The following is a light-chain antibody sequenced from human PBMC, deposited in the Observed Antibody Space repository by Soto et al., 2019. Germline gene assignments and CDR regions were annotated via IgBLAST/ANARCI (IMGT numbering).Light chain of an antibody. V-gene: IGLV2-14*01. CDR2: DVS. CDR3: TSYTSSNTQV. J-gene: IGLJ1*01. Sequence: QSALTQPASVSGSPGQSITISCTGTSSDVGGYNYVSWLQQHPGKVPKLIIYDVSSRPSGVSNRFSGSKSGNTASLTISGLQAEEEADYYCTSYTSSNTQVFGGGTKLTV. CDR1: SSDVGGYNY.